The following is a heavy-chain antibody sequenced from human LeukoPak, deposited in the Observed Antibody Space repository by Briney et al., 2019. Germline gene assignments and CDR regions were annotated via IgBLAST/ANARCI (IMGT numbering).Heavy chain of an antibody. J-gene: IGHJ6*02. Sequence: GGSLRLSCAASGFTFSDYYMSWIRQAPGKGLEWVSYISSSGSTIYYADSVKGRFTISRDNAKNSLYLQMNSLRAEDTAVYYCAREIVVVAAAIYYYYGMDVWGQGTTVTVSS. CDR3: AREIVVVAAAIYYYYGMDV. CDR1: GFTFSDYY. CDR2: ISSSGSTI. D-gene: IGHD2-15*01. V-gene: IGHV3-11*01.